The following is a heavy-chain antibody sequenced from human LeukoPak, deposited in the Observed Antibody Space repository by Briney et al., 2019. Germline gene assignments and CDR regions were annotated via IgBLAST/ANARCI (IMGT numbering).Heavy chain of an antibody. V-gene: IGHV1-8*03. CDR1: GGTFSSYG. CDR2: MNPNSGNT. CDR3: ARGKYGSSWDHNWFDP. D-gene: IGHD6-13*01. Sequence: GASVKVSCKASGGTFSSYGISWVRQATGQGLEWMGWMNPNSGNTGYAQKFQGRVTITRNTSISTAYMELSSLRSEDTAVYYCARGKYGSSWDHNWFDPWGQGTLVTVSS. J-gene: IGHJ5*02.